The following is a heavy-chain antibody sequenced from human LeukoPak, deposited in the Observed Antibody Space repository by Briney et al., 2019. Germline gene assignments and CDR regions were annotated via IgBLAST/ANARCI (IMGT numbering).Heavy chain of an antibody. CDR1: GFTFSSYA. V-gene: IGHV3-30*01. Sequence: PGGSLRLSCAASGFTFSSYAMRWVRQAPGKGLEWVAVISYDGSNKYYADSVKGRFTISRDNSKNTLYLQMNSLRAEDTAVYYCARGGIAARPNDYWGQGTLVTVSS. J-gene: IGHJ4*02. D-gene: IGHD6-6*01. CDR2: ISYDGSNK. CDR3: ARGGIAARPNDY.